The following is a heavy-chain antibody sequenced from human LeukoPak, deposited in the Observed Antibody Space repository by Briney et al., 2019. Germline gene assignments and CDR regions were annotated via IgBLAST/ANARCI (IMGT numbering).Heavy chain of an antibody. CDR3: AREPGGGYHSEGPKY. V-gene: IGHV3-21*04. J-gene: IGHJ4*02. D-gene: IGHD2-21*02. CDR1: GFTFSSFD. CDR2: ISTSSRYI. Sequence: GGSLRLSCAASGFTFSSFDMNWVRQAPGKGLECVSSISTSSRYIYYRDSVKGRFTISRDDAKNSLYLQMNSLRVEDTAVYSCAREPGGGYHSEGPKYWGLGTLITVSS.